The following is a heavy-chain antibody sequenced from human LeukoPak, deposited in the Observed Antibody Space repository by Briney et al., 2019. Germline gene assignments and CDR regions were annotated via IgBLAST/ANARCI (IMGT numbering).Heavy chain of an antibody. Sequence: GESLKISCRGSGYRFSNYWIGWVRQMPGKGLEWMGIIYPGDSETRYSPSFQGQVTISVDKSISTAYLLWSSLKASDTAMYYCACAFGITAASFFDYWGQGTLVTVSS. CDR2: IYPGDSET. CDR1: GYRFSNYW. D-gene: IGHD6-13*01. CDR3: ACAFGITAASFFDY. J-gene: IGHJ4*02. V-gene: IGHV5-51*01.